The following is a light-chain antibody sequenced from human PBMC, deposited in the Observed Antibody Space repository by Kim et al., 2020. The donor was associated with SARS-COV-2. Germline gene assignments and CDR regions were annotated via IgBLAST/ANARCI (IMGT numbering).Light chain of an antibody. V-gene: IGKV1-5*03. CDR1: QSISNW. J-gene: IGKJ1*01. Sequence: DIQMTQSPSTLSASVGDRVTITCRASQSISNWLAWYQQKPGKAPKLLIYAASALESGVPSRFSGSGSGTEFTLTISSLQPDDFATYYCQQYDNYGTFGQGTKVDSK. CDR3: QQYDNYGT. CDR2: AAS.